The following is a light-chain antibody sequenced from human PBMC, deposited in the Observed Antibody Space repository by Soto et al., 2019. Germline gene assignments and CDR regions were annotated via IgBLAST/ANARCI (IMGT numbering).Light chain of an antibody. V-gene: IGKV3-15*01. CDR2: GAS. CDR1: QSVSSN. Sequence: IVLTHSPDTLSVSPWERATLSFRASQSVSSNFAWYQQKPGQAPRLLIYGASTRATGIPARFSGSGSGTEFTLTISRLQPEDFAVYYCQQYNNWPGTFGQGTKVDIK. J-gene: IGKJ1*01. CDR3: QQYNNWPGT.